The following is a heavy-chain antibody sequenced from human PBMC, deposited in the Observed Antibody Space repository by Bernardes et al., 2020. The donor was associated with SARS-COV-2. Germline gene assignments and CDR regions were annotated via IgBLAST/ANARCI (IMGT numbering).Heavy chain of an antibody. CDR3: ARDFAYGDVNESGYFDL. J-gene: IGHJ2*01. Sequence: GGSLRLSCAASGFTFSSYAMHWVRQAPGKGLEWVAVISYDGSNKYYADSVKGRFTISRDNSKNTLYLQMNSLRAEDTAVYYCARDFAYGDVNESGYFDLWGRGTLVTVSS. CDR1: GFTFSSYA. CDR2: ISYDGSNK. V-gene: IGHV3-30-3*01. D-gene: IGHD4-17*01.